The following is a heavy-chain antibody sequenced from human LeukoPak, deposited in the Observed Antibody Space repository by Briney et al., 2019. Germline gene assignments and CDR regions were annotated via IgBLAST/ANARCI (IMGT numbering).Heavy chain of an antibody. D-gene: IGHD5-12*01. J-gene: IGHJ4*02. CDR1: GASMSNYY. V-gene: IGHV4-39*07. CDR2: IYHSGTTYIGST. Sequence: PSETLSLTCNVSGASMSNYYWVWIRQPPGKGLEWIGSIYHSGTTYIGSTYYNPSLKSRVTISVDTSKNQFSLKLSSVTAADTAVYYCASRFHAMATIKPTVAYYFDYWGQGTLVTVSS. CDR3: ASRFHAMATIKPTVAYYFDY.